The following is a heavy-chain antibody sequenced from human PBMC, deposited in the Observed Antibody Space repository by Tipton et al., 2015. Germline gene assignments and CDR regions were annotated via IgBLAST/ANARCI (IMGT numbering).Heavy chain of an antibody. V-gene: IGHV4-38-2*01. D-gene: IGHD3-9*01. J-gene: IGHJ4*02. CDR3: ACHDYDSLTRDYQTVDY. CDR2: IFHRGDT. Sequence: TLSLTCDVSGYSISSGYYWGWIRQPPGKGLEWIGSIFHRGDTNYNPSLKSRVTISLDTSKNQFSPKLNSVTAADTAVYYCACHDYDSLTRDYQTVDYWGQGTLVTVSS. CDR1: GYSISSGYY.